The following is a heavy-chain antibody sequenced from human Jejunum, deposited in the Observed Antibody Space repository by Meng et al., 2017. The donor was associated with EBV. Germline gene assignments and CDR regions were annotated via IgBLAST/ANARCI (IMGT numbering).Heavy chain of an antibody. CDR2: INQVGST. V-gene: IGHV4-4*02. J-gene: IGHJ4*02. Sequence: ESVPGLVMPSAALSLTCAVYTDFISSYEWWSWVRQPPGKGLEWLGEINQVGSTYYNPSLKSRVTISIDTSKRQFSLILNSMTAADTAVYYCARASSERLLDYWGQGTLVTVSS. CDR1: TDFISSYEW. CDR3: ARASSERLLDY. D-gene: IGHD1-14*01.